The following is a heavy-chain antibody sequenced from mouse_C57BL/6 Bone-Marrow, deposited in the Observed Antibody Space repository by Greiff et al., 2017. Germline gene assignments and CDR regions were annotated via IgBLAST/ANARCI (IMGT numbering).Heavy chain of an antibody. CDR3: AGGDSNYFVCAVDY. CDR2: FNPNNGGT. D-gene: IGHD2-5*01. Sequence: VQLQQSGPELVKPGASVKIPCKASGYTFTDYNMDWVKQSPGKSLEWIGDFNPNNGGTIYNQKFKGKATLTVANSSSTATMERHSLTSAATAVYYRAGGDSNYFVCAVDYGGQGTSVTVPS. V-gene: IGHV1-18*01. J-gene: IGHJ4*01. CDR1: GYTFTDYN.